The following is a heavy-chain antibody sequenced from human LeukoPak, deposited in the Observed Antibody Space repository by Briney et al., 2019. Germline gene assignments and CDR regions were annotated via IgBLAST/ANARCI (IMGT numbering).Heavy chain of an antibody. CDR3: ARGGSYGDQNYYYYYGMDV. CDR1: GGTFRSYT. J-gene: IGHJ6*02. CDR2: IIPILGIA. V-gene: IGHV1-69*02. Sequence: GSSVKVSCKASGGTFRSYTISWVRQATGQGLEWMGRIIPILGIANYAQKFQGRVTITADKSTSTAYMELSSLRSEDTAVYYCARGGSYGDQNYYYYYGMDVWGQGTTVTVSS. D-gene: IGHD4-17*01.